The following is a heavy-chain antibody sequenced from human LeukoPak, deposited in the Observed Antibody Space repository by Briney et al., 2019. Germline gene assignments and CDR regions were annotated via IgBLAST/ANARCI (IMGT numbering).Heavy chain of an antibody. D-gene: IGHD3-22*01. CDR3: AKKSGEYYYDSSGNLDY. J-gene: IGHJ4*02. Sequence: PGGSLRLSCAASGFTFSSYGMRWVRQAPGKGLEWVAVIWYDGSDKYYADSVKGRFTISRDNSKNTLYLQMNSLRAEDTAVYYCAKKSGEYYYDSSGNLDYWGQGTLVTVSS. V-gene: IGHV3-30*02. CDR2: IWYDGSDK. CDR1: GFTFSSYG.